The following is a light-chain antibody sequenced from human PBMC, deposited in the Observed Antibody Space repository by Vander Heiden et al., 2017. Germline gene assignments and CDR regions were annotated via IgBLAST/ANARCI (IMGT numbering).Light chain of an antibody. J-gene: IGLJ2*01. V-gene: IGLV3-1*01. CDR1: KLGDKY. CDR2: QDS. CDR3: QAWDSSTEVV. Sequence: SYDLTQPPSVSVSPGQTASITCSGDKLGDKYACWYQQKPGQSPVLVIYQDSKRPSGIPERFSGSNSGNTATLTISGTQAMDEADYYCQAWDSSTEVVFGGGTKLTVL.